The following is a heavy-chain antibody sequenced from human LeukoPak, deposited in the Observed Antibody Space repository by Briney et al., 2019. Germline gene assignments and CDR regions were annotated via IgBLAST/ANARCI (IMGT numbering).Heavy chain of an antibody. J-gene: IGHJ4*02. CDR1: GGTFSSYT. Sequence: GSSVKVSCKASGGTFSSYTISWVRQATGQGLEWMGRIIPILGIANYAQKFQGRVTITADKSTSTAYMELSSLRSEDTAVYYCASAVGDIWSGYYDYWGQGTLVTVSS. D-gene: IGHD3-3*01. V-gene: IGHV1-69*02. CDR2: IIPILGIA. CDR3: ASAVGDIWSGYYDY.